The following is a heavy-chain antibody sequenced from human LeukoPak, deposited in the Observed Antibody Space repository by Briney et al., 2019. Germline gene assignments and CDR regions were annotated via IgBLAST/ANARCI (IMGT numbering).Heavy chain of an antibody. Sequence: GESLKISCKGSGYRFTSYWIGWVRQMPGKGLEWMGIIYPSDSDTRYSPSFQGQVSISADKSISAAYLQWSSLKASDTAMYYCARQSSTAYYDAFDIWGQGTMVTVSS. CDR2: IYPSDSDT. V-gene: IGHV5-51*01. J-gene: IGHJ3*02. CDR1: GYRFTSYW. CDR3: ARQSSTAYYDAFDI. D-gene: IGHD3-10*01.